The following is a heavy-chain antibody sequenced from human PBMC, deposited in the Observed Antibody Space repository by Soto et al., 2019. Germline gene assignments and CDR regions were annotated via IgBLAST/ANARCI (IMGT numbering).Heavy chain of an antibody. CDR1: GYTFTSYY. CDR3: ARVGQYYYGSGSSFDY. Sequence: ASVKVSCKASGYTFTSYYMHWVRQAPGQGLEWMGIINPSGGSTSYAQKFQGRVTMTRDTSTSTVYMELSSLRSEDTAVYYCARVGQYYYGSGSSFDYWGQGTLVTV. CDR2: INPSGGST. J-gene: IGHJ4*02. V-gene: IGHV1-46*01. D-gene: IGHD3-10*01.